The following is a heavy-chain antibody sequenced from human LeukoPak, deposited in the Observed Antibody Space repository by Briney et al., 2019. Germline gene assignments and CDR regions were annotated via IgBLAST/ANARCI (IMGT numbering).Heavy chain of an antibody. D-gene: IGHD5-18*01. J-gene: IGHJ5*02. V-gene: IGHV4-39*01. CDR2: IYNSGST. Sequence: PETLSLSCTVPGGSISSSSYYWGCISQPPGKGLEWLGSIYNSGSTYDSPSLKSRVHIAVDTSTNQCSLKLSSVTAADTAVYYCARHPIQTDTAMVVSCFDPWGQGTLVAVSS. CDR3: ARHPIQTDTAMVVSCFDP. CDR1: GGSISSSSYY.